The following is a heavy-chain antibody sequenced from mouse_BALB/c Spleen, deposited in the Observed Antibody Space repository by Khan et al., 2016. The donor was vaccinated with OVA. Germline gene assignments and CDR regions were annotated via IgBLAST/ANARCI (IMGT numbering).Heavy chain of an antibody. D-gene: IGHD2-3*01. J-gene: IGHJ3*01. CDR3: ARDGYSPWFAY. CDR1: GFDIKDYY. Sequence: MQLEASGAELVRPGALVNLSCKASGFDIKDYYMHWVKQRPEQGLEWIGWIDPENDNTIYDPKFQGKASITSDTSSHTAYLQLNSLTSEDTAVYYCARDGYSPWFAYWGQGTLVTVSA. V-gene: IGHV14-1*02. CDR2: IDPENDNT.